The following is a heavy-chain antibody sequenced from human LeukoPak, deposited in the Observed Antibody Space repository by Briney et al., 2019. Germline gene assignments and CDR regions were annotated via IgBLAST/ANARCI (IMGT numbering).Heavy chain of an antibody. D-gene: IGHD5-24*01. J-gene: IGHJ4*02. Sequence: PGGSLRLSCAASGFTFGASAMNWVRQAPGKGLEWVSAMTGSGGSTYYADSVKGRFTISRDNSKNTLYLQMNSLRAEDTAVYYCAKSIVVDGYNSYWGQGTLVTVSS. V-gene: IGHV3-23*01. CDR1: GFTFGASA. CDR2: MTGSGGST. CDR3: AKSIVVDGYNSY.